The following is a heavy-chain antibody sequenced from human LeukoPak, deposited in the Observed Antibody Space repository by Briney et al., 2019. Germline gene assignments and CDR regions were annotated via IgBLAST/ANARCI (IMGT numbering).Heavy chain of an antibody. CDR2: FDPEDGET. J-gene: IGHJ4*02. D-gene: IGHD2-2*01. Sequence: ASVKVSCKVSGYTLTELSMHWVRQAPGKGLEWMGGFDPEDGETIYAQKFQGGFTMTEDTSTDTAYMELSSLRSEDTAVYYCATGFGCSSTSCYDWGQGTLVTVSS. CDR1: GYTLTELS. CDR3: ATGFGCSSTSCYD. V-gene: IGHV1-24*01.